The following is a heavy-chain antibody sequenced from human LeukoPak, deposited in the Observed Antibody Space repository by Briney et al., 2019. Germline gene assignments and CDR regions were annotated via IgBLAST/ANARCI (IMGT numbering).Heavy chain of an antibody. J-gene: IGHJ4*02. CDR1: GYTFTSYG. V-gene: IGHV1-8*03. D-gene: IGHD2-15*01. CDR2: MNSNSGNT. CDR3: ARGRAKRCSGGSCYFDY. Sequence: ASVKVSCKASGYTFTSYGISWVRQAPGQGLEWMGWMNSNSGNTGYAQKFQGRVTITRNTSISTAYMELSSLRSEDTAVYYCARGRAKRCSGGSCYFDYWGQGTLVTVSS.